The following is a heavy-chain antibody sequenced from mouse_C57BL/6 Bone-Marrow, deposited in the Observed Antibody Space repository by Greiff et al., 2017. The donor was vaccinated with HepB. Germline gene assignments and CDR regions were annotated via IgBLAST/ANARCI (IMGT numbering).Heavy chain of an antibody. J-gene: IGHJ4*01. D-gene: IGHD2-1*01. V-gene: IGHV1-69*01. CDR1: GYTFTSYW. CDR2: IDPSDSYT. CDR3: ARDGNYKAGYAMDY. Sequence: VQLQQSGAELVMPGASVKLSCKASGYTFTSYWMHWVKQRPGQGLEWIGEIDPSDSYTNYNQKFKGKSTLTVDKSSSTAYMQLSSLTSEDSAVYYCARDGNYKAGYAMDYWGQGTSVTVSS.